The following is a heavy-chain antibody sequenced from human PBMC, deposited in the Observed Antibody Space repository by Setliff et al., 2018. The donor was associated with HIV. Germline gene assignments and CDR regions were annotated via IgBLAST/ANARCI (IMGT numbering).Heavy chain of an antibody. Sequence: ASVKVSCKASGYTFTGYSMHWVRQAPGQGLVWMGWISGFNGNTKYAQSFQDRVAMTTETATSTAYMEMRSLRSDDTAVYYCTRDQDGDSEEDDTAGGFDIWGQGTKVTVSS. CDR3: TRDQDGDSEEDDTAGGFDI. D-gene: IGHD6-13*01. CDR1: GYTFTGYS. V-gene: IGHV1-18*04. J-gene: IGHJ3*02. CDR2: ISGFNGNT.